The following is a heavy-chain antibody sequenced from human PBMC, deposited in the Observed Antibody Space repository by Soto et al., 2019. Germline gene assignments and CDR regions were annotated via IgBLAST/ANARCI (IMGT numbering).Heavy chain of an antibody. D-gene: IGHD5-12*01. Sequence: SEPLSLPCAVYGGSFSGDYWSCIREPPGKGLEWIGEINHSGSTNYNPSLKSRVTISVDTSKNQFSLKLSSVTAADTAVYYCARMGYGYYYYGMDVWGQGTTVTVSS. V-gene: IGHV4-34*01. J-gene: IGHJ6*02. CDR1: GGSFSGDY. CDR3: ARMGYGYYYYGMDV. CDR2: INHSGST.